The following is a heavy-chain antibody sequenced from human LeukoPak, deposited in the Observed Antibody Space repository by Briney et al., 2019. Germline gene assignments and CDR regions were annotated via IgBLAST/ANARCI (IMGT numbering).Heavy chain of an antibody. V-gene: IGHV3-53*01. Sequence: GGSLRLSCAASGVIVSRNFMSWVRQAPGKGFQWVAIMYAGGTTDYSDSVRGRFHISRDSSNNTLSLQINSLRAEDTAVYYCARGSGSGWPLDRWGQGALVTVSS. D-gene: IGHD6-19*01. J-gene: IGHJ5*02. CDR3: ARGSGSGWPLDR. CDR2: MYAGGTT. CDR1: GVIVSRNF.